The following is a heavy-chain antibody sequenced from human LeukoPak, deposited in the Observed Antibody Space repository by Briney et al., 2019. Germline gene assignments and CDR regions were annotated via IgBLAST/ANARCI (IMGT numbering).Heavy chain of an antibody. CDR1: GFTFTSYG. J-gene: IGHJ4*02. CDR2: ISGYNGNT. V-gene: IGHV1-18*01. Sequence: EASVKVSCKTSGFTFTSYGISWVRQAPGQGLEWVGWISGYNGNTNYAQKFWGRLTMTIDTSTTAAYMELRSLRSDDTAVYYCARGRPSDYWGQGTLVTVSS. CDR3: ARGRPSDY.